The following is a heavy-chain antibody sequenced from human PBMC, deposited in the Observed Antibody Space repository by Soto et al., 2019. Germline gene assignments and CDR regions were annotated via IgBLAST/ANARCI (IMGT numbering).Heavy chain of an antibody. J-gene: IGHJ4*02. CDR3: ARAHDFWRARQQPIDS. D-gene: IGHD3-3*01. CDR2: INHVGIT. V-gene: IGHV4-34*01. CDR1: GGSFRGFY. Sequence: PSETLSLSCAVSGGSFRGFYWTWIRQSPGKGLEWLGDINHVGITNYNPSLKSRVSIPVDTSKSQFSLKLSSVTAADTAVYYCARAHDFWRARQQPIDSWGQGTLVTVS.